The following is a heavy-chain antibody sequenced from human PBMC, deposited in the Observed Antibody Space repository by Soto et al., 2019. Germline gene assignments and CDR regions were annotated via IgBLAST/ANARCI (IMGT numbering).Heavy chain of an antibody. CDR2: VNPTTGGT. V-gene: IGHV1-2*02. CDR3: AKVSHYYYGMDV. CDR1: GYTFPGNY. J-gene: IGHJ6*02. Sequence: ASVKVSCKASGYTFPGNYMHWVRQAPGQGLEWMALVNPTTGGTNYAQKFQGRVTMTWDTSISTAYMELSRLRSDDTAVYYCAKVSHYYYGMDVWGQGTTVTVSS.